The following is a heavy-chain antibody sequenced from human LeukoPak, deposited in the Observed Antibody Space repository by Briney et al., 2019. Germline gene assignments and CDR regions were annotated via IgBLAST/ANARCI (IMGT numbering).Heavy chain of an antibody. CDR1: GGSFSGYY. CDR2: INRSGST. D-gene: IGHD6-19*01. V-gene: IGHV4-34*01. Sequence: SETLSLTCAVYGGSFSGYYWSWIRQPPGKGLEWIGEINRSGSTNYNPSLKSRVTISVDTSKNQFSLKLSSVTAADTAVYYCARGAGYSSGWYDYWGQGTLVTVSS. CDR3: ARGAGYSSGWYDY. J-gene: IGHJ4*02.